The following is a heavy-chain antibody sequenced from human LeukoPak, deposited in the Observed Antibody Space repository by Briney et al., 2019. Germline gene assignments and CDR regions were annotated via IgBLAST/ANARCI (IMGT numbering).Heavy chain of an antibody. CDR1: GSTFSIYS. V-gene: IGHV3-21*01. Sequence: GGSLRLSCAASGSTFSIYSMNWVRQAPGKGLEWVSSISSSSSFIYYADSIKGRFTISRDNAKNSLYLQMNSLRAEDTAVYYCATQGEHSYDSNRSGYFQHWGQGTLVTVSS. D-gene: IGHD3-22*01. CDR2: ISSSSSFI. CDR3: ATQGEHSYDSNRSGYFQH. J-gene: IGHJ1*01.